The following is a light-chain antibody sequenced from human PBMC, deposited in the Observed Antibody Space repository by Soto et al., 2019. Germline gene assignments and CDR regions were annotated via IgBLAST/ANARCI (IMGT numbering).Light chain of an antibody. J-gene: IGLJ1*01. V-gene: IGLV2-14*03. CDR2: DVS. CDR3: SSFARSTTRVV. CDR1: SSDVGAYNY. Sequence: QSALTQPASVSGSPGQSITISCTGTSSDVGAYNYVSWYQQHPGKAPKLIIYDVSNRPSGVSNRFSGSKSGNMASLTISGLQAEDEADYYCSSFARSTTRVVFGPGTKVTVL.